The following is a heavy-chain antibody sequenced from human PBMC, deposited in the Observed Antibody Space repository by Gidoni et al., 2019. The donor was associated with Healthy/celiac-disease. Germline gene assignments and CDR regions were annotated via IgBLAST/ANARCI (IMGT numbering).Heavy chain of an antibody. CDR3: AFGGAFDI. D-gene: IGHD3-10*01. CDR2: INHSGST. J-gene: IGHJ3*02. V-gene: IGHV4-34*01. Sequence: QVQLQQWGAGLLKPSETLSLTCAVYGGSFSGYYWSWIRQPPGKGLEWIGEINHSGSTNSNPSLKRRVTISVDTSKNQFSLKLSSVTAADTAVYYCAFGGAFDIWGQGTMVTVSS. CDR1: GGSFSGYY.